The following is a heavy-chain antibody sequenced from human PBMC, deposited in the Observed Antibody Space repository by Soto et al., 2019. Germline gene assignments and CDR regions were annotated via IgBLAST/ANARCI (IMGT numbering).Heavy chain of an antibody. Sequence: EVQLVESGGGLVKPGGSLRLSCAASGFTFSSYSMNWVRQAPGKGLEWVSSISSSSSYIYYADSVKGRFTISRDNAKNSLCLQMNSLRAEDTAVYYCARAMVAADDYWGQGTLVTVSS. CDR1: GFTFSSYS. CDR3: ARAMVAADDY. V-gene: IGHV3-21*01. D-gene: IGHD2-15*01. J-gene: IGHJ4*02. CDR2: ISSSSSYI.